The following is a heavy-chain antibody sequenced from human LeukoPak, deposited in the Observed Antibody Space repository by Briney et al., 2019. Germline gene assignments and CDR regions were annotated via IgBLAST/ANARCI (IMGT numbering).Heavy chain of an antibody. Sequence: PSETLSLTCTVSGGSISSGGYSWSWIRQAPGKGLEWVANIKQDGSEKYYVDSVKGRFTISRDNAKNSLYLQMNSLRAEDTAVYYCARDQVESHYGMDVWGQGTTVTVSS. D-gene: IGHD5-24*01. CDR2: IKQDGSEK. J-gene: IGHJ6*02. V-gene: IGHV3-7*01. CDR3: ARDQVESHYGMDV. CDR1: GGSISSGGYS.